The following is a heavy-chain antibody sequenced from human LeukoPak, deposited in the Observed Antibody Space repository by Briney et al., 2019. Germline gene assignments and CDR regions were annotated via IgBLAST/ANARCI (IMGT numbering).Heavy chain of an antibody. D-gene: IGHD5-24*01. Sequence: ASVKVSCKAFAYTFTSYDINWVRQATGQGLEWMGWMNPNSGNAGYAQKFQGRVTMTRNTSISTAYMELSSLRSEDTAVYYCARRNYGSPRWFDPWGQGTLVTVSS. CDR1: AYTFTSYD. J-gene: IGHJ5*02. V-gene: IGHV1-8*01. CDR3: ARRNYGSPRWFDP. CDR2: MNPNSGNA.